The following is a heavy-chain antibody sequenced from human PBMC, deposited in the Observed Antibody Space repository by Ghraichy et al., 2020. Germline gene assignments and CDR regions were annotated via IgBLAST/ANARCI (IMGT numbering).Heavy chain of an antibody. J-gene: IGHJ6*03. D-gene: IGHD1-26*01. V-gene: IGHV4-59*01. CDR1: GGSISSYY. CDR3: ARGLNSGHYYYYYYMDV. CDR2: IYYNGNT. Sequence: SETLSLTCTVSGGSISSYYWNWIRQPPGRGLEWIGYIYYNGNTNYNPSLKSRVTISKDTSNNQFSLRPSSVTAADTAGYYCARGLNSGHYYYYYYMDVWGKGTTVTVSS.